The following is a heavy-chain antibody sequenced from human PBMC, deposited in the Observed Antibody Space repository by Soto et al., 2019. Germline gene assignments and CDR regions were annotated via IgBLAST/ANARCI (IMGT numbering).Heavy chain of an antibody. CDR3: ASPVRTYSYGSLPHDAFDL. CDR1: GYSFTIYW. CDR2: IYPRDSDT. V-gene: IGHV5-51*01. D-gene: IGHD5-18*01. Sequence: GESLKIYCKGSGYSFTIYWIAWVRQMPGKGLEWMGIIYPRDSDTRYSPSFQGQITITADKSITTAYLQWSSLKASDTAMYYCASPVRTYSYGSLPHDAFDLWGQGTMVTVSS. J-gene: IGHJ3*01.